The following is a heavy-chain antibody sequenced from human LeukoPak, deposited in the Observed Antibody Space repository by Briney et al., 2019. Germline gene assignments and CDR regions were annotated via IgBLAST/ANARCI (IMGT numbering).Heavy chain of an antibody. J-gene: IGHJ4*02. CDR3: ARDAHTSGHYSYFDY. V-gene: IGHV3-33*01. D-gene: IGHD6-19*01. Sequence: GGSLRLSCAGSGFTFSHYVMNWVRQAPGKGLEWVAGVWYDVSKYLYRDSVKGRFTIPRDNSKNMLYLQMDSLRDDDTAVYYCARDAHTSGHYSYFDYWGQGALVIVSS. CDR1: GFTFSHYV. CDR2: VWYDVSKY.